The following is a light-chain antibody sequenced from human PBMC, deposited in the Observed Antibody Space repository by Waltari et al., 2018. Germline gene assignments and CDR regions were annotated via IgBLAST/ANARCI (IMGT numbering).Light chain of an antibody. V-gene: IGKV3-20*01. CDR2: AAS. J-gene: IGKJ3*01. Sequence: EVVLTQSPATLSLSPGERATLSCRASQSVGSTYLAWYQQKPGQAPRLLIYAASSRATGIPDRFSGSASGTDFTLTINRLEPEDSAVYFCQQYGSSPLFTFGPGTKVDI. CDR3: QQYGSSPLFT. CDR1: QSVGSTY.